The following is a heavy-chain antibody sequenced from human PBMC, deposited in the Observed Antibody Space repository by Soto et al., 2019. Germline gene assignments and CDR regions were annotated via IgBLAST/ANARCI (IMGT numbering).Heavy chain of an antibody. J-gene: IGHJ4*02. V-gene: IGHV3-23*01. D-gene: IGHD6-13*01. CDR1: GLTSSSYA. CDR3: AKASRTARYSSSWNGAFDY. Sequence: EVQLLESGGDLVQPGGSLRLSCAASGLTSSSYAMSWVRQAPGKGLEWVSVVSGSGDSTNYADSVKGRFTISRDNSKNTLYLQMNSLRAEDTAVYYCAKASRTARYSSSWNGAFDYWGQRTPVTVSS. CDR2: VSGSGDST.